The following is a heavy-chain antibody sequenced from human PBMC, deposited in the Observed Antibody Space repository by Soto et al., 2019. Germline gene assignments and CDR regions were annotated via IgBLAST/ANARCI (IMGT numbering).Heavy chain of an antibody. D-gene: IGHD4-17*01. J-gene: IGHJ4*02. Sequence: SETLSLTCAVYGGSFSGYYWSWIRQPPGKGLEWIGEINHSGSTNYNPSLKSRVTISVDTSKNQFSLKLSSVTAADTAVYYCARGVQDIVMTTVTTLHFDYWGQGTLVTVSS. CDR1: GGSFSGYY. CDR2: INHSGST. CDR3: ARGVQDIVMTTVTTLHFDY. V-gene: IGHV4-34*01.